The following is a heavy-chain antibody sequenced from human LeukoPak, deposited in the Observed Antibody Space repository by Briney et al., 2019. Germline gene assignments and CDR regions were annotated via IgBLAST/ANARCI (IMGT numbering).Heavy chain of an antibody. V-gene: IGHV1-46*01. J-gene: IGHJ5*02. CDR1: GYTFTSYY. D-gene: IGHD2-2*01. CDR2: INPSGGST. CDR3: ARGRRIVVVPAAMVHRCWFDP. Sequence: GASVKVSCKASGYTFTSYYMHWVRQTPGQGLEWMGIINPSGGSTSYAQKFQGRVTMTRDTSTSTVYMGLSSLRSEDTAVYYCARGRRIVVVPAAMVHRCWFDPWGQGTLVTVSS.